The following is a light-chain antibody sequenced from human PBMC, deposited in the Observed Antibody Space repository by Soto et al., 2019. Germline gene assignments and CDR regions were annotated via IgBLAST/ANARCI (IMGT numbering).Light chain of an antibody. V-gene: IGKV3-20*01. Sequence: EIVLTQSPGTLSLSPGERATLSCRASQSVSRSYLAWYQQKAGQAPRLLIYGASSRATGIPDRFNGSASGTDFTLTINRLEPEDCAVYYCQQYGRSPGLITFGPGTKVDIK. CDR2: GAS. CDR1: QSVSRSY. J-gene: IGKJ3*01. CDR3: QQYGRSPGLIT.